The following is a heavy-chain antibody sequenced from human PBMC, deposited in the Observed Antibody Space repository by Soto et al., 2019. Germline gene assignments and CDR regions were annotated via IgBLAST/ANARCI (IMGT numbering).Heavy chain of an antibody. V-gene: IGHV1-24*01. CDR1: GYTLTELS. J-gene: IGHJ4*02. CDR2: FDPEDGET. Sequence: ASVKLSCKVSGYTLTELSMHWVRQAPGKGLEWMGGFDPEDGETIYAQKFQGRVTMTEDTSTDTAYMELSSLRSEDTAVYYCATGYDSSGWYSFDYWGQGTLVTVSS. CDR3: ATGYDSSGWYSFDY. D-gene: IGHD6-19*01.